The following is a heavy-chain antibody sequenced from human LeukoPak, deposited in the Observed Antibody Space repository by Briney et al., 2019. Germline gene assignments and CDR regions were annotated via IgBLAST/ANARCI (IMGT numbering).Heavy chain of an antibody. CDR2: INTDGSST. V-gene: IGHV3-74*01. J-gene: IGHJ4*02. CDR3: ARGGPIRGAYFDY. Sequence: GGSLRLSCAASGFTLSSYWMRWVRQAPGKGLVWVSRINTDGSSTSYADSVKGRFTISRDNARNTLYLQMSSLRAEDTAVYYCARGGPIRGAYFDYWGQGILVTVSS. CDR1: GFTLSSYW.